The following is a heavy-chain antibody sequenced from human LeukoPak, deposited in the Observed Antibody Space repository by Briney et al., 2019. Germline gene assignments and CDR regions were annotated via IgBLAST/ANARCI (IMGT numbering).Heavy chain of an antibody. CDR2: ISGSGGST. V-gene: IGHV3-23*01. Sequence: GGSLRLSCAASGFTFSSYAVSWVRQAPGKGLEWVSAISGSGGSTYYADSVKGRFTISRDNSKNTLYLQMNSLRAEDTAVYYCAKAGYSSSAPSNWFDPWGQGTLVTVSS. D-gene: IGHD6-13*01. CDR1: GFTFSSYA. J-gene: IGHJ5*02. CDR3: AKAGYSSSAPSNWFDP.